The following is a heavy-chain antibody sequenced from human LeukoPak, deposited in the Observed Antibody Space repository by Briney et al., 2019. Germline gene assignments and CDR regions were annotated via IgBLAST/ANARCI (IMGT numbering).Heavy chain of an antibody. CDR1: GYTFTSYD. V-gene: IGHV1-8*01. CDR3: AKAGIVATMNADWFDP. D-gene: IGHD5-12*01. Sequence: GASVKVSCKASGYTFTSYDINWVRQASGQGLEWMGWMDPNSGNTGYAQKFQGRVTMTRDTSISTAYMELSSLRSEDTAVYHCAKAGIVATMNADWFDPWGQGTLVTVSS. CDR2: MDPNSGNT. J-gene: IGHJ5*02.